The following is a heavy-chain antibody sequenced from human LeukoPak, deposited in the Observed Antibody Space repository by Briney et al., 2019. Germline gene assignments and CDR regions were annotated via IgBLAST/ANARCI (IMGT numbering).Heavy chain of an antibody. Sequence: GGSLRLSCAASGFTFSDYQMSWVRQAPGKGLESVSYISSSSSITYYTDSVRGRFTISRDNAKQSLSLQMDNLRVEDTAVYYCARVSYDASGVIGLMYVWGQGTTVTVSS. D-gene: IGHD3-22*01. J-gene: IGHJ6*02. CDR3: ARVSYDASGVIGLMYV. V-gene: IGHV3-11*01. CDR1: GFTFSDYQ. CDR2: ISSSSSIT.